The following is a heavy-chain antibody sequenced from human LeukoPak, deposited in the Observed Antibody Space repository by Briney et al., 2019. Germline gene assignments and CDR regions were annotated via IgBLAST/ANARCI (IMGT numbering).Heavy chain of an antibody. CDR2: ISGSGGST. V-gene: IGHV3-23*01. J-gene: IGHJ6*04. Sequence: GGSLRLSCAASGFTFSSYAMSWVRQAPGKGLECVSAISGSGGSTYYADSVKGRFTISRDNSKNTLYLQMNSLRAEDTAVYYCAKGVVPAARPYYYYGMDVWGKGTTVTVSS. D-gene: IGHD2-2*01. CDR1: GFTFSSYA. CDR3: AKGVVPAARPYYYYGMDV.